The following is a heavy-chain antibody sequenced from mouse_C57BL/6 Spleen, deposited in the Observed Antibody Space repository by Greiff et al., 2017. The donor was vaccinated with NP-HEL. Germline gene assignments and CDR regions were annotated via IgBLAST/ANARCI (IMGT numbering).Heavy chain of an antibody. D-gene: IGHD4-1*01. CDR2: IDPSDSYT. Sequence: VKLQQPGAELVMPGASVKLSCKASGYTFTSYWMHWVKQRPGQGLEWIGEIDPSDSYTNYNQKFKGKSTLTVDKSSSTAYMQLSSLTSEDSAVYYCARGAPGTVGYFDVWGTGTTVTVSS. J-gene: IGHJ1*03. V-gene: IGHV1-69*01. CDR3: ARGAPGTVGYFDV. CDR1: GYTFTSYW.